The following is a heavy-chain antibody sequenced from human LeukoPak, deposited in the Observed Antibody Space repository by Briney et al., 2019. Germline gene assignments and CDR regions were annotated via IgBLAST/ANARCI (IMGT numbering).Heavy chain of an antibody. CDR3: ARALGYGGTGDYFDY. V-gene: IGHV3-30-3*01. D-gene: IGHD4-23*01. CDR2: ISHDGSKK. CDR1: GFAFSSYA. Sequence: PGGSLRLSCAASGFAFSSYAVHWVRQAPGKGLECVAVISHDGSKKYYADFVKGRFTISRDNAKNSLYLQMNSLRAEDTAVYYCARALGYGGTGDYFDYWGQGTLVTVSS. J-gene: IGHJ4*02.